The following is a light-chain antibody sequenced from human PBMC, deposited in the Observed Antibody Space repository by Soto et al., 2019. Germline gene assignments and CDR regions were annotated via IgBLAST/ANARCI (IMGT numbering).Light chain of an antibody. CDR1: QTVSSSF. J-gene: IGKJ5*01. Sequence: MVLTQTPRPLSLSPGERATLSCTASQTVSSSFLAWYQQTPGQAPRLLIYDTSTRATGIPARFSGSGSGTEFTLTISSRQSEDFAVYYSQQRSNGFPITFGQGTRLEI. CDR2: DTS. V-gene: IGKV3D-20*02. CDR3: QQRSNGFPIT.